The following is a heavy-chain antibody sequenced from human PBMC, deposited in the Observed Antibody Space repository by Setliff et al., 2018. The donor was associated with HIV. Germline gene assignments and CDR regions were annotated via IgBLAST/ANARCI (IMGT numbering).Heavy chain of an antibody. CDR3: ARRYYDSSGYYNPFGY. V-gene: IGHV4-39*01. CDR1: GGSISSSGYF. D-gene: IGHD3-22*01. J-gene: IGHJ4*02. CDR2: IYYSGST. Sequence: SETLSLTCTVSGGSISSSGYFWGWIRQPPGKGLEWIGSIYYSGSTYYNPSHKSRVTISVDTSENQFSLKLSSVTAADTAVYYCARRYYDSSGYYNPFGYWGQGTLVTVSS.